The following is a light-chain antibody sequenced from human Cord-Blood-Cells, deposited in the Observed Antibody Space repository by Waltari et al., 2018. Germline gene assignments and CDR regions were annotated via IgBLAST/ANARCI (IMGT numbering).Light chain of an antibody. CDR2: PAS. Sequence: LHMTQSPSSRSASVGAIVTITCRASQSISSHLNWYQQKPGKAPKLLIYPASSLQSGVPSRFSGSGSGTDFTLPISSLQPEDFATFYCPQSYRTPYTFGQGTKVKIK. CDR1: QSISSH. CDR3: PQSYRTPYT. J-gene: IGKJ2*01. V-gene: IGKV1-39*01.